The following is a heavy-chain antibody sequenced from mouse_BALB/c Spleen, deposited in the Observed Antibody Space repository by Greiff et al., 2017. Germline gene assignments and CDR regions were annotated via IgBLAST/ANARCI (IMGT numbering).Heavy chain of an antibody. Sequence: EVMLVESGGGLVKPGGSLKLSCAASGFTFSSYAMSWVRQTPEKRLEWVASISSGGSTYYPDSVKGRFTISRDNARNILYLQMSSLRSEDTAMYYCERSDGGAMDYWGQGTSVTVSS. CDR3: ERSDGGAMDY. CDR1: GFTFSSYA. V-gene: IGHV5-6-5*01. CDR2: ISSGGST. J-gene: IGHJ4*01.